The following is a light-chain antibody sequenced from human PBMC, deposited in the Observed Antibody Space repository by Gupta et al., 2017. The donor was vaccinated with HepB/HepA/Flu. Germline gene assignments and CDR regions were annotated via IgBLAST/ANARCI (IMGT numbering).Light chain of an antibody. CDR3: QQYYR. CDR2: DAS. Sequence: DIQMTQSPSSLSASVGDRVTITCQASQAISNYLNWYQQKPGKAPKLLIYDASNLETGVPSRFSGSGSGTDFTFTISSLQPEDIATYYSQQYYRFGGGTKVEIK. CDR1: QAISNY. V-gene: IGKV1-33*01. J-gene: IGKJ4*02.